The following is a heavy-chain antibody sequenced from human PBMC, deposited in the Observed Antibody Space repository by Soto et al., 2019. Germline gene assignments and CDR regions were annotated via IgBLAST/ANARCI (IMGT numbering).Heavy chain of an antibody. CDR3: ATLPVADTYYYYGMDV. Sequence: GGSLRLSCAASGFTFSSYGMHWVCQAPGKGLEWVAVISYDGSNKYHADSVKGRFTISRDNSKNTLYLQMNSLRAEDTAVYYCATLPVADTYYYYGMDVWGQGTTVTVSS. CDR2: ISYDGSNK. V-gene: IGHV3-30*03. D-gene: IGHD6-19*01. J-gene: IGHJ6*02. CDR1: GFTFSSYG.